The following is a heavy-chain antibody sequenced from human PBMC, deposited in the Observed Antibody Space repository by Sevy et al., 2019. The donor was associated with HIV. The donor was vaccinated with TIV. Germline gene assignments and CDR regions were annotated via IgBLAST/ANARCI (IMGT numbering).Heavy chain of an antibody. CDR2: FDPEDGET. CDR1: GYTLTELS. CDR3: ATDLGCSGGSCLKVFDY. D-gene: IGHD2-15*01. Sequence: ASVKVSCKVSGYTLTELSMHWVRQAPGKGLEWMGGFDPEDGETIYAQMFQGRVTMTEDTSTDTAYMELSSLRSEDTAVYYCATDLGCSGGSCLKVFDYWGQGTLVTVSS. V-gene: IGHV1-24*01. J-gene: IGHJ4*02.